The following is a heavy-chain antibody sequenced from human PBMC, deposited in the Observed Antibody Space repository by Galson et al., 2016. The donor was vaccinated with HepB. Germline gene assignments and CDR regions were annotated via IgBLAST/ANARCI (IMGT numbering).Heavy chain of an antibody. Sequence: STNYSPSLKSRVTMPVDPSRNQFSLKVRSVTAADTAVYYCARGGTGTPYFAFWGQGALVTVSS. CDR3: ARGGTGTPYFAF. CDR2: ST. D-gene: IGHD1-14*01. J-gene: IGHJ4*02. V-gene: IGHV4-59*09.